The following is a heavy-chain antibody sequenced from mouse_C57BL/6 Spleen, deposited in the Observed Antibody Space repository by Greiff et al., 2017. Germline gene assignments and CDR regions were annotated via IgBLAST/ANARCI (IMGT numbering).Heavy chain of an antibody. Sequence: QVQLQQPGAELVKPGASVKLSCKASGYTFTSYWMPWVKQRPGRGLEWIGRIDPNSGGTKYNEKFKSKATLTVDKPSSTAYMQLSSLTSEDSAVYYCASYYYGSSYLSFAYWGQGTLVTVSA. J-gene: IGHJ3*01. CDR2: IDPNSGGT. CDR1: GYTFTSYW. CDR3: ASYYYGSSYLSFAY. D-gene: IGHD1-1*01. V-gene: IGHV1-72*01.